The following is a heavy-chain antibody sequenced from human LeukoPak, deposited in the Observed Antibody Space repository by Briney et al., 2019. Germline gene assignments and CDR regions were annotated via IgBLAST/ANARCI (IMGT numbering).Heavy chain of an antibody. V-gene: IGHV3-30-3*01. CDR3: ARVKGGIAAAGNYFDY. CDR2: VSYDGGSK. CDR1: GFAFSSYA. D-gene: IGHD6-13*01. Sequence: PTGGSLRLSCAASGFAFSSYAMHWVRQGPGKGLEWVALVSYDGGSKYYADSVKGRITISRDNSKNTLHLQMNSLRTEDTAAYYCARVKGGIAAAGNYFDYWGQGTLVTVSS. J-gene: IGHJ4*02.